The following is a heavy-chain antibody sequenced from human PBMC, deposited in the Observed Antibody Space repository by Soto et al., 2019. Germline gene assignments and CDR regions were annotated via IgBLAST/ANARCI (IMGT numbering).Heavy chain of an antibody. CDR2: ISGSGGST. V-gene: IGHV3-23*01. J-gene: IGHJ6*02. CDR3: AKDRWELLTNYYGMDV. D-gene: IGHD1-26*01. Sequence: PGGSLRLSCAASGFTFSSYAMSWVRQAPGKGLEWVSVISGSGGSTYYADSVKGRFTISRDNSKNTLYLQMNSLRAEDTAVYYCAKDRWELLTNYYGMDVWGQGTTVTVSS. CDR1: GFTFSSYA.